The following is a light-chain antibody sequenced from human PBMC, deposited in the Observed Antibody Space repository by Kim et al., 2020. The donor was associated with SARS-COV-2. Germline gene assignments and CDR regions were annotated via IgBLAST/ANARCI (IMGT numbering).Light chain of an antibody. J-gene: IGKJ4*01. CDR1: QSVGTF. CDR3: EQRYNWPLT. CDR2: DAS. V-gene: IGKV3-11*01. Sequence: SAPGERATLSGRVSQSVGTFLAWYQQKPVQAPRLLMYDASNRATGTPARFSGSGSGTDFTLTISSLEPEDFALYYCEQRYNWPLTFGGGTKVDIK.